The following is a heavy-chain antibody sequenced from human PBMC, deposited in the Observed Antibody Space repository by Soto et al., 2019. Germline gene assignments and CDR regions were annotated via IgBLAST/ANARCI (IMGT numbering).Heavy chain of an antibody. V-gene: IGHV4-61*01. CDR1: GGSVRTGSYH. Sequence: SVTLSLTCSVSGGSVRTGSYHWSWIRQPPGKGLEWIGFIPNNGSPDYNPSLKSRVVVSIDRSKNQFSLKVNSVTAADTAVYFCARIGWGGDSWGQGTLVTVS. J-gene: IGHJ4*02. CDR3: ARIGWGGDS. CDR2: IPNNGSP. D-gene: IGHD7-27*01.